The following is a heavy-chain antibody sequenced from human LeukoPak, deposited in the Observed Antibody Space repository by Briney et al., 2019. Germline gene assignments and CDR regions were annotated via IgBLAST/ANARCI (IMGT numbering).Heavy chain of an antibody. CDR3: ARGPRKIVVVPAAPANEYFQH. J-gene: IGHJ1*01. CDR2: INRSGTT. D-gene: IGHD2-2*01. V-gene: IGHV4-34*01. Sequence: PSETLSLTCAVYGGSFSGYYWSWIRQPPGKGLEWIGEINRSGTTKYNPSLKSRVTISVDTSKNQFSLKLSSVTAADTAVYYCARGPRKIVVVPAAPANEYFQHWGQGTLVTVSS. CDR1: GGSFSGYY.